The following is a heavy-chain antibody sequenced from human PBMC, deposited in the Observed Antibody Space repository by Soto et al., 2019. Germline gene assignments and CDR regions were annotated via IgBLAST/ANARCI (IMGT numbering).Heavy chain of an antibody. D-gene: IGHD2-8*01. CDR2: IYYSGST. Sequence: SETLSLTCTVSGGSISSGGYYWSWIRQHPGKGLEWIGYIYYSGSTYYNPSLKSRVTISVDTSKNQFSLKLGSVTAADTAVYYCARGLMVYGPFYWGQGTLVTVSS. V-gene: IGHV4-31*03. CDR3: ARGLMVYGPFY. CDR1: GGSISSGGYY. J-gene: IGHJ4*02.